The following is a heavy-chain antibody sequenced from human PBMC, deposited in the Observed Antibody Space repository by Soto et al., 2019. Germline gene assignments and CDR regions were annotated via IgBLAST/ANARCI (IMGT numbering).Heavy chain of an antibody. CDR1: GGSISSGGYS. Sequence: PSETLSLTCAVSGGSISSGGYSWSWIRQPPGKGLEWIGYMYHSGSTYYNPSLKSRVTISVDKSKNQFSLKLSSVTAADTAVYYCARSIITMIVVAPEAFFDYWGQGTLVTVSS. J-gene: IGHJ4*02. D-gene: IGHD3-22*01. V-gene: IGHV4-30-2*01. CDR3: ARSIITMIVVAPEAFFDY. CDR2: MYHSGST.